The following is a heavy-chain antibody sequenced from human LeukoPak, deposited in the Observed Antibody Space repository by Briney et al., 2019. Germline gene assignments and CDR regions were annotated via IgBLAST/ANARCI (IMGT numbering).Heavy chain of an antibody. D-gene: IGHD5-18*01. J-gene: IGHJ4*02. CDR1: GFTFGTSA. CDR2: ISGSGNVI. Sequence: GGSLRLSCAASGFTFGTSAMTWVRQAPGKGLEWVSSISGSGNVIYDSDSVKGRFSISRDNPKGTLYLQMNSLRAEDTAVYYCARDRKIQPLDYWGQGTLVTVSS. V-gene: IGHV3-23*01. CDR3: ARDRKIQPLDY.